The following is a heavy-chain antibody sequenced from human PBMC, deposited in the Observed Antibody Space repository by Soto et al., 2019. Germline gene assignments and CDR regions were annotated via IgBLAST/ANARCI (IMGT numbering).Heavy chain of an antibody. V-gene: IGHV3-23*01. CDR1: GFTFSSYA. CDR2: ISGSGGST. J-gene: IGHJ3*02. D-gene: IGHD6-19*01. Sequence: GGSLRLSCAASGFTFSSYAMSWVRQAPGKGLEWVSAISGSGGSTYYADSVKGRFTISRDNSKNTLYLQMNSLRAEDTAVYYCAKDSAWGDVGVAVAGKDGAFDIWGQGTMVTVSS. CDR3: AKDSAWGDVGVAVAGKDGAFDI.